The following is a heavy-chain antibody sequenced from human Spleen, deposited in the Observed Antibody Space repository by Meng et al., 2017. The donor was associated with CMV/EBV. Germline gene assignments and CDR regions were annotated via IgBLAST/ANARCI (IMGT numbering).Heavy chain of an antibody. Sequence: ASVKVSCKASGYSFTSFDINWVRQTPGLGLEWMGWMNSRTGNTVYAQNFQDRVTMTRDTSISPAYLELSSLRSEDTAVYYCARGFRPLGYCTNGICYGGPVGFWGQGTLVTVSS. CDR2: MNSRTGNT. CDR1: GYSFTSFD. D-gene: IGHD2-8*01. J-gene: IGHJ4*02. CDR3: ARGFRPLGYCTNGICYGGPVGF. V-gene: IGHV1-8*01.